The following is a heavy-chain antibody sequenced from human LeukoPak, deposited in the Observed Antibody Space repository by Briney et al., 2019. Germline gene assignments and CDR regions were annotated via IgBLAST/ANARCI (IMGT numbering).Heavy chain of an antibody. Sequence: ASVKVSCKASGYTCIAYYIHLVRQAPGQGLEWMGWINPNSGDTNYAQKFQDRVTMTWDTSVSTAYMELSSLTSDDTAVYYCASKGDGSCDSSLCQGAFDFWGQGSVVIVSS. D-gene: IGHD2-21*01. CDR2: INPNSGDT. CDR3: ASKGDGSCDSSLCQGAFDF. J-gene: IGHJ3*01. CDR1: GYTCIAYY. V-gene: IGHV1-2*02.